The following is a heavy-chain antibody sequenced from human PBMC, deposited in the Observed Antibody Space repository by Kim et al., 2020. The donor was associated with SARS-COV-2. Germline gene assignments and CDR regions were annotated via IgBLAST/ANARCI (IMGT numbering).Heavy chain of an antibody. CDR1: GASVSRDLCF. J-gene: IGHJ5*02. D-gene: IGHD3-16*01. CDR3: ARLGWGRDL. CDR2: ITNSGST. V-gene: IGHV4-61*01. Sequence: SETLSLTCTVSGASVSRDLCFWTWIRQPPGKGLEWIGYITNSGSTNYSPSVKSAVTISMDTSENQFFLIMNSVTAADTAVYYCARLGWGRDLWGPGSLFT.